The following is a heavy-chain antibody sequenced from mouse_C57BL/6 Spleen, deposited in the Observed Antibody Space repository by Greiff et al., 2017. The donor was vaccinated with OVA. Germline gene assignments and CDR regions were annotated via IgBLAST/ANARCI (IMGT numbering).Heavy chain of an antibody. CDR2: IDPSDSYT. Sequence: QVQLKQPGAELVRPGTSVKLSCKASGYTFTSYWMHWVKQRPGQGLEWIGVIDPSDSYTNYNQKFKGKATLTVDTSSSTAYMQLSSLTSEDSAVYYCARRWDVGMDYWGQGTSVTVSS. CDR3: ARRWDVGMDY. V-gene: IGHV1-59*01. J-gene: IGHJ4*01. CDR1: GYTFTSYW. D-gene: IGHD4-1*01.